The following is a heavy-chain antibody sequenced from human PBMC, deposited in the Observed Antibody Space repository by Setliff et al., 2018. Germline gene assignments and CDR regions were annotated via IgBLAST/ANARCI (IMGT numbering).Heavy chain of an antibody. CDR2: LHTSGTT. Sequence: PSQTLSLTCVVSGGSITSGSYYWSWIRQPAGEGLEWIGRLHTSGTTDYNPSLKGRVTISADTSTNHFSLKLTSVTAADAAVYYCARDNTIVGATDYWGQGALVTVSS. CDR1: GGSITSGSYY. V-gene: IGHV4-61*02. D-gene: IGHD1-26*01. J-gene: IGHJ4*02. CDR3: ARDNTIVGATDY.